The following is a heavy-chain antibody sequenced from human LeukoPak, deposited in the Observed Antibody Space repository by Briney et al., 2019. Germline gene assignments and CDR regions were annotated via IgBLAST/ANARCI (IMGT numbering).Heavy chain of an antibody. CDR2: IYSGSRT. V-gene: IGHV3-66*01. CDR3: ARVDSGRFYFDY. J-gene: IGHJ4*02. CDR1: GFTVSSNC. Sequence: GGSLRLSCAVSGFTVSSNCMSWARQAPGKGLEWVSIIYSGSRTDYADSVKGRFTISRDNSKDRLHLQMNSLRPEDTAVYYCARVDSGRFYFDYWGQGTLVTVSS. D-gene: IGHD6-19*01.